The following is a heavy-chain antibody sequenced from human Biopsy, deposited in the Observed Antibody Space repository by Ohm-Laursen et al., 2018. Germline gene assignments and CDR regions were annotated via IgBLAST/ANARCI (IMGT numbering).Heavy chain of an antibody. D-gene: IGHD1-1*01. CDR3: ARAVRSQLVSEY. CDR2: MNPKSGMT. J-gene: IGHJ4*02. Sequence: ASVKVSCKASGYTFTDYDIIWVRQATGQGPEWMGWMNPKSGMTGYEQKFRGRVTMTSDTSISTAYMELSSLESEDTAAYYCARAVRSQLVSEYWGQGTLVTVSS. V-gene: IGHV1-8*01. CDR1: GYTFTDYD.